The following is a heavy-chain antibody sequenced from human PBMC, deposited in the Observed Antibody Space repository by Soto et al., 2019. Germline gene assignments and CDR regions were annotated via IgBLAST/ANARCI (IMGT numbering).Heavy chain of an antibody. J-gene: IGHJ4*02. V-gene: IGHV3-33*01. D-gene: IGHD6-19*01. CDR1: GFTFSSSA. Sequence: GGPLRLSCAASGFTFSSSAMHWVRQAPGKGLEWVAVIWYGGSDIYYADSVKGRFTISRDNSKNTLYLQMNSLRAEDTAVYYCARALYSSGWLLFDYWGQGTLVTVSS. CDR2: IWYGGSDI. CDR3: ARALYSSGWLLFDY.